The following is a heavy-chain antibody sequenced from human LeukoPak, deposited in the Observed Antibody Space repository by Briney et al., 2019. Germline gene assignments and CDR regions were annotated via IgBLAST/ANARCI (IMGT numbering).Heavy chain of an antibody. Sequence: PGGSLRLSCAASGFTFSSYAMSWVRQAPGKGLEWVSAISGSGGSIYYADSVKGRFTISRDNSKNTLYLQMNSLRAEDTAVYYCARDGGMTYSSSWYPYYYYGMDVWGQGTTVTVSS. CDR1: GFTFSSYA. V-gene: IGHV3-23*01. D-gene: IGHD6-13*01. CDR2: ISGSGGSI. CDR3: ARDGGMTYSSSWYPYYYYGMDV. J-gene: IGHJ6*02.